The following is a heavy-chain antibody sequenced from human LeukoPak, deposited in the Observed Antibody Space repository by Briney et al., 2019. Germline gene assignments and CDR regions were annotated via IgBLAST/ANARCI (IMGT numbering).Heavy chain of an antibody. CDR2: FDPEDGET. J-gene: IGHJ6*03. D-gene: IGHD2-2*02. CDR3: ATLPSAAIPGYYYYYYMDV. Sequence: ASVKVSCKVSGCTLTELSMHWVRQAPGKGLEWMGGFDPEDGETIYAQKFQGRVTMTEDTSTDTAYMELSSLRSEDTAVYYCATLPSAAIPGYYYYYYMDVWAKGPRSPSP. V-gene: IGHV1-24*01. CDR1: GCTLTELS.